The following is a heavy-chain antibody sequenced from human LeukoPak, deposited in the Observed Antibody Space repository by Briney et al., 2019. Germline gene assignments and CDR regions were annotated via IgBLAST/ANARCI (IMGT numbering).Heavy chain of an antibody. CDR2: IKQDGSEK. Sequence: PGGSLRLSCAASGFTFSSYWMSWVRQAPGKGLEWVANIKQDGSEKYYVDSVKGRFTISRENAKNSLYLQMNSLRAEDTAVYYCARRTVAGGLRLDPWGQGTLVTVSS. D-gene: IGHD6-19*01. CDR1: GFTFSSYW. J-gene: IGHJ5*02. CDR3: ARRTVAGGLRLDP. V-gene: IGHV3-7*03.